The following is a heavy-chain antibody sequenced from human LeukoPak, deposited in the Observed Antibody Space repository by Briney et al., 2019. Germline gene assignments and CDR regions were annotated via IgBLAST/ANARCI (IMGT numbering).Heavy chain of an antibody. Sequence: SETLSLTCTVSGGSISSYYWSWIRQPAGKGLEWIGRIYTSGSTNYNTSLKSRVTMSVDTSKNQFSLKLSSVTAADTAVYYCARGLSCSGGSCYGSWFDPWGQGTLVTVSS. CDR3: ARGLSCSGGSCYGSWFDP. J-gene: IGHJ5*02. V-gene: IGHV4-4*07. D-gene: IGHD2-15*01. CDR1: GGSISSYY. CDR2: IYTSGST.